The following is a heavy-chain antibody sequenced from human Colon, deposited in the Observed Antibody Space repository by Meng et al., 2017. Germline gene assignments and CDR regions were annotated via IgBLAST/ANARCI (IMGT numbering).Heavy chain of an antibody. D-gene: IGHD3-16*02. CDR3: ARERQYRNYFDY. J-gene: IGHJ4*02. CDR2: ISSSSSYI. V-gene: IGHV3-21*01. Sequence: GESLKISCAASGFTFSTYNMHWVRQAPGKGLEWVSSISSSSSYIYYADSAKGRFTISRDNAKNSLYLQMNSLRAEDTAVYYCARERQYRNYFDYWGQGTQVTVSS. CDR1: GFTFSTYN.